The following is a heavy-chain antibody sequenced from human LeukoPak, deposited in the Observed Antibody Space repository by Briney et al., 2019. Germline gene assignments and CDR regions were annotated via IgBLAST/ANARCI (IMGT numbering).Heavy chain of an antibody. J-gene: IGHJ4*02. CDR3: ARGHKMLVYSSSWYYFDS. V-gene: IGHV1-46*01. Sequence: GASVKVSCKASGYTFTGYYMHWVRQAPGQGLEWMGIINPSGGSTSYAQKFQGRVTMTRDTSTSTVYMELSSLRSEDTAVYYCARGHKMLVYSSSWYYFDSWGQGTLVTVSS. D-gene: IGHD6-13*01. CDR1: GYTFTGYY. CDR2: INPSGGST.